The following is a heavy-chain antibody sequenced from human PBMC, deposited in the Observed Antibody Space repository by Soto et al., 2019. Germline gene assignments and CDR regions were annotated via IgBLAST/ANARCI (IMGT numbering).Heavy chain of an antibody. CDR1: GFDFTAAW. CDR2: IKSRGSGGTT. CDR3: AKQRGPSGSSHYGLEV. D-gene: IGHD1-1*01. Sequence: QLVESGGGLVTPGKSVTLSCVGSGFDFTAAWMHWVRQAPGTGLEWVGRIKSRGSGGTTDYSAPVRGRFTISRDDSKDTVYLQMSSLKTEDTAVYFCAKQRGPSGSSHYGLEVWGQGSTVTVTS. J-gene: IGHJ6*01. V-gene: IGHV3-15*07.